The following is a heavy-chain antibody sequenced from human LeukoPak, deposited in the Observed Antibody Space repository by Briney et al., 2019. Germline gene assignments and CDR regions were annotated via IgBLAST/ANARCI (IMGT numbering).Heavy chain of an antibody. CDR3: VRRRVGVAPASDM. CDR1: GFTFSDHA. CDR2: CRGKTNSYST. D-gene: IGHD1-26*01. V-gene: IGHV3-72*01. Sequence: GGSLRLSCAAFGFTFSDHAMDWVRQAPGEGLEWVARCRGKTNSYSTEYAASVNGRFTISRDGSKNSLYLQMNSLKTEDTAVYYCVRRRVGVAPASDMWGQGTTVTVSS. J-gene: IGHJ3*02.